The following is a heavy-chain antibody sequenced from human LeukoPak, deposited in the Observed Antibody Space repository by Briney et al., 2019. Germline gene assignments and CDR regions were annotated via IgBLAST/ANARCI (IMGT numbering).Heavy chain of an antibody. J-gene: IGHJ6*02. D-gene: IGHD3-3*01. CDR3: ARNNRPNTIFGVVTPYYYGMDV. V-gene: IGHV1-18*01. CDR1: GYTFTSYG. Sequence: ASVKVYCKASGYTFTSYGISWVRQAPGQGLEWMGWISAYNGNTNYAQKLQGRVTMTTDTSTSTAYMELRSLRSDDTAVYYCARNNRPNTIFGVVTPYYYGMDVWGQGTTVTVSS. CDR2: ISAYNGNT.